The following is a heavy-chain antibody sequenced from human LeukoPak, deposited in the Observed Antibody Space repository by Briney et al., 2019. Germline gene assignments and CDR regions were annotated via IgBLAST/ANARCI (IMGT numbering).Heavy chain of an antibody. CDR1: GCSISSGSYY. CDR2: IYTSGST. Sequence: PSQTLSLTCTVSGCSISSGSYYWSWIRQPAGKGLEWIGRIYTSGSTNYNSSLKRLVTISVDTSKNQFALKLSSVTAADTAVYYCATGRGGRDSGRITYHWFDPWGQGTLVTVSS. CDR3: ATGRGGRDSGRITYHWFDP. D-gene: IGHD4-17*01. J-gene: IGHJ5*02. V-gene: IGHV4-61*02.